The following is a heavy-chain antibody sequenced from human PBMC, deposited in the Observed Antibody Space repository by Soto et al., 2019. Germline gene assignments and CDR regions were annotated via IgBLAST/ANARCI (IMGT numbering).Heavy chain of an antibody. CDR3: EREIRTYYYYYGMDV. J-gene: IGHJ6*02. CDR2: INHSGST. V-gene: IGHV4-34*01. Sequence: SETLSLTCAVYGGSFSGYYWSWIRQPPGKGLEWIGEINHSGSTNYNPSLKSRATISVDTSKNQFSLKLSSVTAADTAVYYCEREIRTYYYYYGMDVWGQGTTVTVSS. CDR1: GGSFSGYY.